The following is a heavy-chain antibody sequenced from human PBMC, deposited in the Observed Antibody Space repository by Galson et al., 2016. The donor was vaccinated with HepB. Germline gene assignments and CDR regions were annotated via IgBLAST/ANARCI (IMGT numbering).Heavy chain of an antibody. V-gene: IGHV4-34*01. CDR1: GGSFMEHS. CDR2: INHSGTT. CDR3: ASQRSLKTDF. J-gene: IGHJ4*02. Sequence: SETLSLTCGVYGGSFMEHSWTWVRQPPGKGLEWIGEINHSGTTTYNPSLTGRVTILADTSKSQFSLNLTAVTAADTAVYYCASQRSLKTDFWGQGILVTVSS.